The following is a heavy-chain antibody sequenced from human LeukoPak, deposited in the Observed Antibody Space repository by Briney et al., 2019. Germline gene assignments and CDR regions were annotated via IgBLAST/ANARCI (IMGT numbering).Heavy chain of an antibody. CDR1: GFPFSTNA. J-gene: IGHJ5*02. Sequence: GGSLSLSCAASGFPFSTNALTGVRRAPPRELEGVSAIIASGCNTYYADSVKGRFTISRDNSKNSLYLQMNSLRADDTALYFCSILEYYAAWGKGIRVTVSS. CDR2: IIASGCNT. V-gene: IGHV3-23*01. CDR3: SILEYYAA. D-gene: IGHD2/OR15-2a*01.